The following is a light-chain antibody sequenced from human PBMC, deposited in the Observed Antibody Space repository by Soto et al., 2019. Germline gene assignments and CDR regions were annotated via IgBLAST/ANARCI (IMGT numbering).Light chain of an antibody. J-gene: IGKJ3*01. Sequence: EIVLTQAPTTLSFSPGERATLSCRASQTVTKYLAWYQQKPGQAPRLLIYDTSNRATGIPARFSGSGSGTDFTLTISGLQPDDFAVDFCQQRSNWPFTFGPRTPVDFK. CDR3: QQRSNWPFT. CDR2: DTS. V-gene: IGKV3-11*01. CDR1: QTVTKY.